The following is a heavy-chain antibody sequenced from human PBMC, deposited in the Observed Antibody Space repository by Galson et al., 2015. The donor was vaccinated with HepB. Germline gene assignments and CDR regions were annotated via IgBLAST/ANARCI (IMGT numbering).Heavy chain of an antibody. CDR3: ARARVATSLFNY. CDR2: INSDGSST. J-gene: IGHJ4*02. CDR1: GFTFSSYW. Sequence: SLRLSCAASGFTFSSYWMHWVRQAPGKGLVWVSRINSDGSSTSYADSVKGRFTISRDNAKNTLYLQMNSLRAEDTAVYYCARARVATSLFNYWGQGTLVTVSS. V-gene: IGHV3-74*01. D-gene: IGHD5-12*01.